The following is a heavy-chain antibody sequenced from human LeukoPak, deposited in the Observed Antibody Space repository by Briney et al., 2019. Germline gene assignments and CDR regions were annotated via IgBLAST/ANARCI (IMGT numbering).Heavy chain of an antibody. CDR1: GGTISNYV. V-gene: IGHV1-69*13. J-gene: IGHJ3*01. CDR3: ARGPQVGAFDL. D-gene: IGHD1-26*01. Sequence: ASVKVSCKAAGGTISNYVISWVRQASGQGLEWMGGIIPIFTTANYAQKFQGRVTITADESTSTAYMELSSLRSEDTAVYYCARGPQVGAFDLWGQGTMVTVSS. CDR2: IIPIFTTA.